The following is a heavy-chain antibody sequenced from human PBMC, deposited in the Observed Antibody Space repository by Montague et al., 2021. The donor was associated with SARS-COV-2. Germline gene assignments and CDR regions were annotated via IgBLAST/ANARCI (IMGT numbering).Heavy chain of an antibody. V-gene: IGHV4-39*01. CDR2: IYDSGTT. Sequence: SETLSLTCTVSGDSISCTNCYWGWIRQAPGKGLDWIGTIYDSGTTYYNPSLKSRVTISIDTSKNQFSLKLTSVTAADTAVYYCARHRNYGDHSFGNWFHPWGQGTLVTVSS. D-gene: IGHD4-17*01. J-gene: IGHJ5*02. CDR1: GDSISCTNCY. CDR3: ARHRNYGDHSFGNWFHP.